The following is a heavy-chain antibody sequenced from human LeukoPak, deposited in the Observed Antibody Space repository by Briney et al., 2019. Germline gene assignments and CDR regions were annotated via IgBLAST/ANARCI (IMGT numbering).Heavy chain of an antibody. CDR2: INPNSGDT. Sequence: GASVKVSCKASGYTFTGYYMHWVRQAPGQGLEWMGWINPNSGDTNYARKFQGRVTMTRDTSISTAYMELSRLRDDDTAVYYCARGYSSGWYYLHYWGQGTLVTVSS. V-gene: IGHV1-2*02. J-gene: IGHJ4*02. CDR3: ARGYSSGWYYLHY. CDR1: GYTFTGYY. D-gene: IGHD6-19*01.